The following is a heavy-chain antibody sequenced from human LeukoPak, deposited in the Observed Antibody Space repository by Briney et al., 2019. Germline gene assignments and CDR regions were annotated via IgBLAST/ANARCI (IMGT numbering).Heavy chain of an antibody. J-gene: IGHJ4*02. CDR3: ARGDRALNYYYDSSGSFDY. V-gene: IGHV3-30*03. CDR1: GLTLSREG. CDR2: ISSDENSK. Sequence: GGSLRLSCVASGLTLSREGLHWIRQAPGKGLEWVAVISSDENSKYYADSVKGRFTISRDNSKNTLYLQMNSLRAEDTAVYYCARGDRALNYYYDSSGSFDYWGQGTLVTVSS. D-gene: IGHD3-22*01.